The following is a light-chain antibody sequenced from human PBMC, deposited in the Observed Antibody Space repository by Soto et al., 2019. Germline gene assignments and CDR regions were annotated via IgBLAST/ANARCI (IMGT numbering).Light chain of an antibody. V-gene: IGKV3-15*01. J-gene: IGKJ1*01. CDR1: QSVSSN. Sequence: EIVMTPSPDTLSVSPGERATLSWMASQSVSSNLAWYQQKPGQAPRLLIYGASTRATGFPARFSGSGSGTEFTLTISSLQSEDFAVYYCQQYNNWPWTFGQGTKV. CDR3: QQYNNWPWT. CDR2: GAS.